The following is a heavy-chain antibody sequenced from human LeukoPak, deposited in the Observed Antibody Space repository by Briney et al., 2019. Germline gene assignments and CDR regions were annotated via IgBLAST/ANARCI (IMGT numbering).Heavy chain of an antibody. CDR1: GYTFTSYA. CDR3: ARSRGSSWWYLDL. Sequence: ASVKVSCKASGYTFTSYAMHWVRQAPGQRLEWMGWINAGNGNTKYSQKFQGRVTITRDTSASTAYMELSSLRSEDTAVYYCARSRGSSWWYLDLWGRGTLVTVSS. V-gene: IGHV1-3*01. J-gene: IGHJ2*01. D-gene: IGHD6-13*01. CDR2: INAGNGNT.